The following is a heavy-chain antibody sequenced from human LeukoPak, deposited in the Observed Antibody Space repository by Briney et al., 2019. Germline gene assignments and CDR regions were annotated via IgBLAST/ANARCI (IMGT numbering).Heavy chain of an antibody. Sequence: PSETLSLTCTVSGGSISSYYWSWIRQPPGKGLEWIGYIYYSGSTNYNPSLKSRVTISVDTSKNQFSLKLSSVTAADTAVYYCAREGTDYGVDMDVWGKGTTVTVSS. J-gene: IGHJ6*03. CDR1: GGSISSYY. D-gene: IGHD4-17*01. V-gene: IGHV4-59*01. CDR3: AREGTDYGVDMDV. CDR2: IYYSGST.